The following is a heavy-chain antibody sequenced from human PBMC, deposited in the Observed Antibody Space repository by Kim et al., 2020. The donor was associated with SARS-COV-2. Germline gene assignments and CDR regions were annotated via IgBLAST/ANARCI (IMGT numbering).Heavy chain of an antibody. CDR1: GFTFSTYG. V-gene: IGHV3-33*08. CDR2: IGSGGSHE. J-gene: IGHJ4*02. D-gene: IGHD3-16*01. Sequence: GGSLRLSCAASGFTFSTYGMHWVRQAPGKGLEWVAVIGSGGSHEGYADSVKGRFTISRDNFKDTLYLQMSGLRGEDTAVYYCATDRGGAAFDYWGQGTLVTVSS. CDR3: ATDRGGAAFDY.